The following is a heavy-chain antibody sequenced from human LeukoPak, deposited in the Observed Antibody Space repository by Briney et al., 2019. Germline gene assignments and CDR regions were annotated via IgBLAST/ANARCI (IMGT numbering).Heavy chain of an antibody. V-gene: IGHV3-23*01. D-gene: IGHD1-26*01. J-gene: IGHJ4*02. Sequence: GGSLRLSCAASGFTSSTHAMSWVRQAPGKGLEWVSAISGSGGPTYYADSVKGRFTISRDDSRNTLYLQMNSLRAEDTAVYFCAKRTLGSYLAFDSWGQGTLVTVSS. CDR1: GFTSSTHA. CDR2: ISGSGGPT. CDR3: AKRTLGSYLAFDS.